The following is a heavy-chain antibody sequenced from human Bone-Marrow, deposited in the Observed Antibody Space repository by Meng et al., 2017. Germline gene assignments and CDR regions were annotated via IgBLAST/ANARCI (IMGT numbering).Heavy chain of an antibody. CDR2: INPSSSGT. D-gene: IGHD6-13*01. V-gene: IGHV1-2*06. Sequence: ASVKVSCKASGYTFSGNYIHWVRQAPGQGLEWVGRINPSSSGTNLAQKFQGRVTMTRDTSISTAYMEVSRLRSDDTAVYYCARDTYSSSWYLASAFDIWGQGTMVTVSS. CDR1: GYTFSGNY. CDR3: ARDTYSSSWYLASAFDI. J-gene: IGHJ3*02.